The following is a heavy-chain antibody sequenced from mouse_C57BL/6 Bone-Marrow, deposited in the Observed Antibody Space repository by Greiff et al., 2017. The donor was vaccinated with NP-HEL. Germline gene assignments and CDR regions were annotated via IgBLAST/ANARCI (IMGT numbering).Heavy chain of an antibody. J-gene: IGHJ1*03. D-gene: IGHD2-4*01. CDR3: ATYYDYDVGYWYFDV. Sequence: VQVVESGPGLVQPSQSLSITCTVSGFSLTSYGVHWVRQSPGKGLEWLGVIWRGGSTDYNAAFMSRLSITKDNSKSQVFFKMNSLQADDTAIYYCATYYDYDVGYWYFDVWGTGTTVTVSS. V-gene: IGHV2-5*01. CDR1: GFSLTSYG. CDR2: IWRGGST.